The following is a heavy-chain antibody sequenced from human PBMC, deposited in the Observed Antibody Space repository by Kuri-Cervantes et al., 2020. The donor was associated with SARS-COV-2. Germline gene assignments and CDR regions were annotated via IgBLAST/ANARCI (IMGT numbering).Heavy chain of an antibody. CDR2: IKSKTDGGTT. V-gene: IGHV3-15*01. J-gene: IGHJ4*02. CDR1: GFTFSNAW. Sequence: GGSLRLSCAASGFTFSNAWMSWVRQAPGKGLEWVGRIKSKTDGGTTDYAAPVKGRFTISRDDSKNTLYLQMNSLRAEDTAVYYCAREIGGYHDGMFDYWGQGTLVTVSS. CDR3: AREIGGYHDGMFDY. D-gene: IGHD3-22*01.